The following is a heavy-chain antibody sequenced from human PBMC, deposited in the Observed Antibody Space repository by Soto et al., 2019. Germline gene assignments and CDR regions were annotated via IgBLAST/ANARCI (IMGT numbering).Heavy chain of an antibody. J-gene: IGHJ4*02. Sequence: EVQLVESGGGLVQPGGSLRLSCAASGFTFSSYSMNWVRQAPGKGLEWVSYISSSSSTIYYADSVKGRFTISRDNAKNSLYLQMNSLRAEDTAVYYCARRTTVTTTRRGSGYYFDYWGQGTLVTVSS. CDR2: ISSSSSTI. CDR1: GFTFSSYS. D-gene: IGHD4-17*01. CDR3: ARRTTVTTTRRGSGYYFDY. V-gene: IGHV3-48*01.